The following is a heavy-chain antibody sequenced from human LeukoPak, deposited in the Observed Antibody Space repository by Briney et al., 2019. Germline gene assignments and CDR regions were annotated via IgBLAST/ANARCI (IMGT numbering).Heavy chain of an antibody. D-gene: IGHD4-17*01. J-gene: IGHJ5*02. CDR3: ARGTTVTTLVGNWFDP. CDR2: ISSSSSTI. CDR1: GFTFSSYS. Sequence: GGSLRLSCAASGFTFSSYSMNWVRQAPGKGLEWVSYISSSSSTIYYADSVKGRFTISRDNVKNSLYLQMNSLRAEDTAVYYCARGTTVTTLVGNWFDPWGQGTLVTVSS. V-gene: IGHV3-48*04.